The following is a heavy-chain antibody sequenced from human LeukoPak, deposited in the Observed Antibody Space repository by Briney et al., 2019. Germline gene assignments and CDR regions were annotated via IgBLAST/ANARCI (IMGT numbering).Heavy chain of an antibody. D-gene: IGHD5-12*01. V-gene: IGHV1-69*04. J-gene: IGHJ4*02. CDR1: GGTFSSYA. CDR2: IIPILGIA. Sequence: VAPVKVSCKASGGTFSSYAISWVRQAPGQGLEWMGRIIPILGIANYAQKFQGRVTITADKSTSTAYMELSSLRSEDTAVYYCARGGLATTTDYWGQGTLVTVSS. CDR3: ARGGLATTTDY.